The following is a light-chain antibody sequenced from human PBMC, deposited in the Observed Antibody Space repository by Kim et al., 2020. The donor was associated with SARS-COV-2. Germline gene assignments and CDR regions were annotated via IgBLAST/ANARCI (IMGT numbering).Light chain of an antibody. J-gene: IGLJ3*02. Sequence: QRVTMSWTVTRSNIGAGYDVHWYQQLPGTAPKLLSYGNTNRPSGVPDRFSGSKSGTSASLAITGLQAEDEADYYCQSYDSSLSGWVFGGGTQLTVL. CDR3: QSYDSSLSGWV. V-gene: IGLV1-40*01. CDR2: GNT. CDR1: RSNIGAGYD.